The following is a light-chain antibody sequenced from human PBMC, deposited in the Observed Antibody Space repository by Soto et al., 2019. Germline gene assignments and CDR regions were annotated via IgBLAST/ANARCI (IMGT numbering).Light chain of an antibody. Sequence: PDTLSLSPGERATLSCRASQSVTSNYLAWYQQKPGQAPRLLIFGASIRDTGIPDRFSGSGSGTEFTLTINRLEPEDFAVYHCQQYGSSPTTFAQGTKVDIK. CDR2: GAS. V-gene: IGKV3-20*01. J-gene: IGKJ1*01. CDR1: QSVTSNY. CDR3: QQYGSSPTT.